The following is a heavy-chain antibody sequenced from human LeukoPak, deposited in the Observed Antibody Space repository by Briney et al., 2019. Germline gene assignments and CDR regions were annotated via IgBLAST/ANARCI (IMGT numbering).Heavy chain of an antibody. J-gene: IGHJ4*02. CDR1: GGSISSYY. CDR3: ARLEEESSRFDY. V-gene: IGHV4-59*08. CDR2: IYYSGST. D-gene: IGHD6-13*01. Sequence: SETLSLTCTVSGGSISSYYWSWIRQPPGKGLEWIGYIYYSGSTNYNPSLKSRVTISVDTSKNQFSLKLSSVTAADTAVCYCARLEEESSRFDYWGQGTLVTVSS.